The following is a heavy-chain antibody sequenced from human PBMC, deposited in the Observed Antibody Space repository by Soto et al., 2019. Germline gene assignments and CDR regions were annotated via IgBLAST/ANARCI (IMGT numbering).Heavy chain of an antibody. V-gene: IGHV1-18*01. CDR1: GYTFSSYG. CDR2: ISAYNGNT. J-gene: IGHJ4*02. Sequence: QVQLVQSGAEVKKPGASVKVSCKASGYTFSSYGISWVRQAPGQGLEWMGWISAYNGNTNYAQKLQGRVTMTTDTSTSTAYMEVRSLRSDDTAGYSCARSIAAAVALDSWGQGTLVPVSS. D-gene: IGHD6-13*01. CDR3: ARSIAAAVALDS.